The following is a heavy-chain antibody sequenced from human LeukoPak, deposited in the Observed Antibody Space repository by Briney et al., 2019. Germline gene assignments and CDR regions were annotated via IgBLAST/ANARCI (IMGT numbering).Heavy chain of an antibody. CDR3: ARERWDLISSKHYYYGLDV. CDR1: GFTFSDYW. J-gene: IGHJ6*02. D-gene: IGHD1-26*01. CDR2: IKQDGSEK. Sequence: GGSLRLSCAASGFTFSDYWMNWVRQAPGRGLEWVASIKQDGSEKYYVDSVKGRFSISRDNAKNSLYLQMNSLTADDTAVYYCARERWDLISSKHYYYGLDVWGQGTTVTVSS. V-gene: IGHV3-7*03.